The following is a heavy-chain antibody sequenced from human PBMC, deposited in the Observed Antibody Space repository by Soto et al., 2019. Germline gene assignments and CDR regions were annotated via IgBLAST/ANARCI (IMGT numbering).Heavy chain of an antibody. CDR3: AMGIAAAASYYYYGMDV. Sequence: PGGSLRLSCAASGFTFSSYSMNWVRQAPGKGLEWVSSISSSSSYIYYADSVKGRFTISRDNAKNSLYLQMNSLRAEDTAVYYCAMGIAAAASYYYYGMDVWGQGTTVTVSS. J-gene: IGHJ6*02. D-gene: IGHD6-13*01. V-gene: IGHV3-21*01. CDR1: GFTFSSYS. CDR2: ISSSSSYI.